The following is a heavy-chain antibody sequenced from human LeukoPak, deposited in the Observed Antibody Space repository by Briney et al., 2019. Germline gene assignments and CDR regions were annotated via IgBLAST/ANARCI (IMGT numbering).Heavy chain of an antibody. CDR1: GCTWGRCG. CDR3: ARELVPIAAAGTIGWFDP. V-gene: IGHV1-18*01. Sequence: AKLACTGWGCTWGRCGIGWLQPAPGHVCGRMGWIGADNGNTNYAQKLQGRVTMTTDTSTSTAYMELRSLRSDDTAVYYCARELVPIAAAGTIGWFDPWGQGTLVTVSS. D-gene: IGHD6-13*01. CDR2: IGADNGNT. J-gene: IGHJ5*02.